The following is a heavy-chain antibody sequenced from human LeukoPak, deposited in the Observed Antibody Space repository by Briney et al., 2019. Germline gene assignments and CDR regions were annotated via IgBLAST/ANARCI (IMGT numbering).Heavy chain of an antibody. CDR3: AKLSNSSSWYHPPQLYYYYYGMDV. CDR2: INKDGSGT. D-gene: IGHD6-13*01. Sequence: GGSLRLSCAASGFTFSNYFMGWVRHAPGKGLEWVANINKDGSGTSYADSVKGRLTISRDNAKNSLYLQMNGLRVEDTAVYYCAKLSNSSSWYHPPQLYYYYYGMDVWGQGTTVTVSS. J-gene: IGHJ6*02. V-gene: IGHV3-7*03. CDR1: GFTFSNYF.